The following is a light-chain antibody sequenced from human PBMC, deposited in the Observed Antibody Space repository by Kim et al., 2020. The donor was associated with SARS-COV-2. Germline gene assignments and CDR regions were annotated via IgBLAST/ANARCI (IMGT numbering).Light chain of an antibody. CDR2: DNS. Sequence: QGVTISCTGSSSNIGAGYDVHWYQQLPGTAPKLLIYDNSNRPSGVPDRFSGSKSGTSASLAITGLQAEDEADYYCQSYDSSLSGVVFGGGTQLTVL. CDR1: SSNIGAGYD. V-gene: IGLV1-40*01. CDR3: QSYDSSLSGVV. J-gene: IGLJ2*01.